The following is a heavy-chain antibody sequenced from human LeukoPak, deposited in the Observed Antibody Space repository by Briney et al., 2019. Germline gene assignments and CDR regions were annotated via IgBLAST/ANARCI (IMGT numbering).Heavy chain of an antibody. CDR2: IYPCDSDT. CDR1: GYSFTTYW. CDR3: ARRQGCSSTSCPPYY. V-gene: IGHV5-51*01. J-gene: IGHJ4*02. D-gene: IGHD2-2*01. Sequence: GESLKISCRGSGYSFTTYWIGWVRQMPGKGLEWMGIIYPCDSDTRYTPSFQGQVTMSADKSINTAYLQWSSLKASDNAMYYCARRQGCSSTSCPPYYWGQGTLVTVSP.